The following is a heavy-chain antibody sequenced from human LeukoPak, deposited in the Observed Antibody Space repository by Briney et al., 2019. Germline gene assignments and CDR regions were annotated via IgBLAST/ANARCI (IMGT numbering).Heavy chain of an antibody. CDR1: GYSFTSYW. V-gene: IGHV5-51*01. Sequence: GESLKISCKGSGYSFTSYWIGWVRQMPGKGLEWRGIIYPGDSDTRYSPSFQGQVTISADKSISTAYLQWSSLKASDTAMYYCARTGYSSRWAIDNWGQGTLVTVSS. J-gene: IGHJ4*02. D-gene: IGHD6-13*01. CDR3: ARTGYSSRWAIDN. CDR2: IYPGDSDT.